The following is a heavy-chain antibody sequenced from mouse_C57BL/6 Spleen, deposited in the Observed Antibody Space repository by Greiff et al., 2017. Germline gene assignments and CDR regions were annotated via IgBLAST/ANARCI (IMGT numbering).Heavy chain of an antibody. CDR3: ARSIYDGYYEGAMDY. CDR1: GYTFTSYW. Sequence: QVQLQQPGAELVKPGASVTLSCKASGYTFTSYWMHWVKQRPGQGLEWIGMIHPNSGSTNYNEKFKSKATLTVDKSSSTAYMQLSSLTSEDSAVYYCARSIYDGYYEGAMDYWGQGTSVTVSS. CDR2: IHPNSGST. V-gene: IGHV1-64*01. J-gene: IGHJ4*01. D-gene: IGHD2-3*01.